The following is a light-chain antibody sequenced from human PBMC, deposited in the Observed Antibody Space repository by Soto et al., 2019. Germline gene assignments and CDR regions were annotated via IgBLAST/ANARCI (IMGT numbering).Light chain of an antibody. V-gene: IGLV4-69*01. J-gene: IGLJ3*02. CDR1: RGHSDYA. CDR3: QAWGTGGV. CDR2: VTSDGSH. Sequence: QSVLTQSPSASASPGAAFKLTSTLSRGHSDYAIAWHQQQPEKGPRYLMKVTSDGSHTKGDGIPDRFSGSSSGADRYLTISSLRSDDEADYYCQAWGTGGVFGGGTKLTVL.